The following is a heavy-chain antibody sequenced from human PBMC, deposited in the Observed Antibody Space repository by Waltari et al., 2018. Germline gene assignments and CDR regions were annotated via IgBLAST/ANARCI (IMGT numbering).Heavy chain of an antibody. Sequence: EVHLLESGGGLVQPGGSLRLSCAASGFTFSSYAMNWVRQAPGKWLEWVSAIRGSGGSTNYADSVKGRFTISRDNSKNTLYLQMNSLRAEDTAVYYCAKRELGMAYAFDIWGQGTMVTVSS. D-gene: IGHD7-27*01. CDR3: AKRELGMAYAFDI. J-gene: IGHJ3*02. CDR2: IRGSGGST. CDR1: GFTFSSYA. V-gene: IGHV3-23*01.